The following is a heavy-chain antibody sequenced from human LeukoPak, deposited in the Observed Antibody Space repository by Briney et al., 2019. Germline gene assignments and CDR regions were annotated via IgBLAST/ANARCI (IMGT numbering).Heavy chain of an antibody. CDR2: IIPIFGTS. J-gene: IGHJ4*02. CDR3: ARERDYGDPRD. CDR1: GGTFSSYA. D-gene: IGHD4-17*01. V-gene: IGHV1-69*05. Sequence: SVKVSCKASGGTFSSYAISWLRQAPGQGLEWMGRIIPIFGTSNYAQKFQGRVTITTDESTSTADMELSSLRSEDTAVYYCARERDYGDPRDWGQGTLVTVSS.